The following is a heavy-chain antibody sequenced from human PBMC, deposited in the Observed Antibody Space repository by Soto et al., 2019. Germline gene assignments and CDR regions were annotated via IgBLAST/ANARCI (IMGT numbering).Heavy chain of an antibody. V-gene: IGHV3-30-3*01. CDR3: ARDLIPTRGRYYYYGMDV. CDR2: ISYDGSNK. CDR1: GFTFSSYA. D-gene: IGHD3-10*01. J-gene: IGHJ6*02. Sequence: QVQLVESGGGVVQPGRSLRLSCAASGFTFSSYAMHWVRQAPGKGLEWVAVISYDGSNKYYADSVKGRFTISRDNSKNTLYLQMNSLRAEDTAVYYCARDLIPTRGRYYYYGMDVWGQGTTVTVSS.